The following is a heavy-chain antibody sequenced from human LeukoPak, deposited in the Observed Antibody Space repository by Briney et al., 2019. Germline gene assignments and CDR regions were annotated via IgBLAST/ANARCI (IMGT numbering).Heavy chain of an antibody. CDR3: AKVALGGSCDY. J-gene: IGHJ4*02. CDR2: ISWNSGSI. V-gene: IGHV3-9*01. CDR1: GFTFADDA. Sequence: PGGSLSLSCAASGFTFADDAMDWVRKAPGKGLEWVSGISWNSGSIGYADSVKGRFTISRDNAKNSLYLQMNSLRAEDTALYYCAKVALGGSCDYWGQGTLVTVSS. D-gene: IGHD1-26*01.